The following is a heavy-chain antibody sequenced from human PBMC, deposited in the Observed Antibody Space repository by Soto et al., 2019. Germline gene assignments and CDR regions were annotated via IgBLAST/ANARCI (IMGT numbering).Heavy chain of an antibody. CDR1: GFTFSGAA. J-gene: IGHJ4*02. CDR2: IRSKFNSYAT. V-gene: IGHV3-73*01. D-gene: IGHD6-19*01. CDR3: TRRAYTSGWHFDY. Sequence: PVGSLRLSCAASGFTFSGAAMHWVRQASGKGLEWVGRIRSKFNSYATEYAASVKGRFTISRDDSKNTAYLQMNSLKTEDTAVYYCTRRAYTSGWHFDYWGQGTLVTVSS.